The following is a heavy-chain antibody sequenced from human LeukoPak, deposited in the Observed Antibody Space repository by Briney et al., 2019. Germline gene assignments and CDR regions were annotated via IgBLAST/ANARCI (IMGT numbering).Heavy chain of an antibody. J-gene: IGHJ4*02. Sequence: GSLRLSCAASGFTFSDYYMSWIRQAPGKGLEWVSYISSSGSTIYYADSVKGRFTISRDNAKNSLYLQMNSLRAEDTAVYYCARVDNYGDYTDYWGQGTLVTVSS. CDR1: GFTFSDYY. CDR3: ARVDNYGDYTDY. CDR2: ISSSGSTI. D-gene: IGHD4-17*01. V-gene: IGHV3-11*01.